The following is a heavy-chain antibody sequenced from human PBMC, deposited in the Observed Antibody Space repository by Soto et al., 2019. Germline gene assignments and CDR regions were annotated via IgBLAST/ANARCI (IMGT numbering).Heavy chain of an antibody. J-gene: IGHJ6*02. D-gene: IGHD5-12*01. CDR2: IIPIFGTA. V-gene: IGHV1-69*13. CDR3: ARDYIVATIPYYYYGMDD. CDR1: GRTFSSYS. Sequence: SLNGSCNASGRTFSSYSISWVRQAPGQGLEWMGGIIPIFGTANYAQKFQGRVTITADESTSTAYMELSSLRSEDTAVYYCARDYIVATIPYYYYGMDDWGQGTTVTVSS.